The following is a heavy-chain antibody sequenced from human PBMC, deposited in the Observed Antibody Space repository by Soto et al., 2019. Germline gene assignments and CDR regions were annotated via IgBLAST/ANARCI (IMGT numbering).Heavy chain of an antibody. V-gene: IGHV4-31*03. CDR2: IYYSGST. J-gene: IGHJ5*02. Sequence: SETLSLTCTVSGGSISSGGYYWSWIRQHPGKGLEWIGYIYYSGSTYYNPSLKSRVTISVNTSKNQFSLKLSSVTAADTAVYYCARARSNNWFDPWGQGTLVTVSS. CDR1: GGSISSGGYY. CDR3: ARARSNNWFDP.